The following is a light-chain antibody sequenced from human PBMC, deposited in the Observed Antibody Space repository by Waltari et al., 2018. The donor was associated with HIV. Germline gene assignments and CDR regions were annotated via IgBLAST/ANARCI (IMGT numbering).Light chain of an antibody. V-gene: IGKV3-11*01. Sequence: PGDRVTLSCRASQNIGSYLAWYQQKTVQSPILLVYAASIRAPVIPARFTGSGSGTDFNLIPDVLQPDDCAVYYCHQYNDWPRSTFGQGTKVGIK. CDR3: HQYNDWPRST. CDR2: AAS. CDR1: QNIGSY. J-gene: IGKJ2*01.